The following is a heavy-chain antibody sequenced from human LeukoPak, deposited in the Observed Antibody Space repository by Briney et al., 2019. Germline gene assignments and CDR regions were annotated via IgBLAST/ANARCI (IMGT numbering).Heavy chain of an antibody. CDR1: GGSITNCY. V-gene: IGHV4-59*01. CDR3: ARGYYDSGGQSEPFEY. J-gene: IGHJ4*02. CDR2: IYYSGNT. Sequence: SETLSLTCTVSGGSITNCYWSWIRQPRGKGLEWVGYIYYSGNTNHNPSLNSRVTMSVDTSKNQFSLKLSSVTAADTATYYCARGYYDSGGQSEPFEYWGQGTLVIVSS. D-gene: IGHD3-22*01.